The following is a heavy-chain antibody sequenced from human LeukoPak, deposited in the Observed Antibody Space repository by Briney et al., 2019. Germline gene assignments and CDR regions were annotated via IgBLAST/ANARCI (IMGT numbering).Heavy chain of an antibody. CDR1: GGSISSYY. D-gene: IGHD1-26*01. J-gene: IGHJ4*02. V-gene: IGHV4-59*01. CDR2: IYYSGST. CDR3: ARVRGPAGASPNFDY. Sequence: PSETLSLTCTVSGGSISSYYWSWIRQPPGKGLEWIGYIYYSGSTNYNPSLKSRVTISVDTSKNQFSLKLSSVTAADTAVYYCARVRGPAGASPNFDYWGQGTLVTVSS.